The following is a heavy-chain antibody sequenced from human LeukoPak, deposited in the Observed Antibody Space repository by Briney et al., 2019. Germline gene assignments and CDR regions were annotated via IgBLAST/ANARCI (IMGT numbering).Heavy chain of an antibody. D-gene: IGHD3-10*01. CDR1: GYTFNKYA. CDR3: ARDSSHYGSGSFYWFDP. J-gene: IGHJ5*02. CDR2: ISAYNGNT. Sequence: ASVKVSCKASGYTFNKYAMNWVRQAPGQGLEWMGWISAYNGNTNYAQKLQGRVTMTTDTSTSTAYMELRSLRSDDTAVYYCARDSSHYGSGSFYWFDPWGQGTLVTVSS. V-gene: IGHV1-18*01.